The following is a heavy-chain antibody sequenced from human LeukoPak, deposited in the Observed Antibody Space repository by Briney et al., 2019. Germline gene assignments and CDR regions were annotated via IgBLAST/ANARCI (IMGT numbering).Heavy chain of an antibody. Sequence: GASVKVSCKASGYTFTGYYMHWVRQAPRQGLEWMGWINPNSGGTNYAQKFQGRVTMTRDTSISTAYMELSRLRSDDTAVYYCARDWRMMYCSGGSCYGLDYWGQGTLVTVSS. J-gene: IGHJ4*02. D-gene: IGHD2-15*01. V-gene: IGHV1-2*02. CDR3: ARDWRMMYCSGGSCYGLDY. CDR1: GYTFTGYY. CDR2: INPNSGGT.